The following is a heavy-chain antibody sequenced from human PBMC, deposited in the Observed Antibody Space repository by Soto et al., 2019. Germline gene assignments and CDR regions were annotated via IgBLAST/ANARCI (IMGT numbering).Heavy chain of an antibody. CDR3: ARDHSEAYDTLTGYRGFDC. J-gene: IGHJ5*01. D-gene: IGHD3-9*01. CDR2: INAGNGNT. CDR1: GYTFTSYA. Sequence: VASVKVSCKASGYTFTSYAMHWVRQAPGQRLEWMGWINAGNGNTKYSQKSQGRVTITRDTSASTAYMELSSLRSEDTAVYYCARDHSEAYDTLTGYRGFDCLRQRTLRIVAS. V-gene: IGHV1-3*01.